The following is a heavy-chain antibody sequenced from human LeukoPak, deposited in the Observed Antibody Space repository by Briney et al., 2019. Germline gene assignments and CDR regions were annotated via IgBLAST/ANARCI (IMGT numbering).Heavy chain of an antibody. D-gene: IGHD2-2*01. CDR1: GFTFSSYW. CDR2: IKQDGSEK. V-gene: IGHV3-7*01. Sequence: GGSLRLSCAASGFTFSSYWMSWVRQAPGKGLEWVANIKQDGSEKYYVDSVKGRFTISRDNAKNSLYLQMNSLRGEDTAVYYCARGFGEPAALTDYWGQGTLVTVSS. J-gene: IGHJ4*02. CDR3: ARGFGEPAALTDY.